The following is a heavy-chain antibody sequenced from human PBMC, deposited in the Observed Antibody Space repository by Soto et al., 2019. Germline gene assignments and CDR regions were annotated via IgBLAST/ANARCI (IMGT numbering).Heavy chain of an antibody. CDR3: TREPVMNPSFFDP. CDR2: IYYTGDT. Sequence: QLQLQESGPGRLKPSETLSLTCTVSGGSVISVRYYWTWLRQPPGRGLELIGKIYYTGDTQYNPSLKGRVNMSVDTSKNQFSLKLKSVTDEDTDVYYCTREPVMNPSFFDPWGQGTLVTVSS. V-gene: IGHV4-61*01. J-gene: IGHJ5*02. D-gene: IGHD3-16*01. CDR1: GGSVISVRYY.